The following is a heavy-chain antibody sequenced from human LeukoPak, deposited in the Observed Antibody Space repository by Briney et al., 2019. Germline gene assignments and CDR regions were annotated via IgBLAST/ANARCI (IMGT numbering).Heavy chain of an antibody. CDR2: ISATADST. CDR3: AKGAIVGILGLFDS. V-gene: IGHV3-23*01. J-gene: IGHJ4*02. CDR1: GFTFRNYA. D-gene: IGHD1-26*01. Sequence: GGSLRLSCVASGFTFRNYAMTWVRQAPGKGLEWVSTISATADSTLYADSVKGRFTISRENSKDTLYLQMNSLRAEDTALYYCAKGAIVGILGLFDSWGQGSLVTVSS.